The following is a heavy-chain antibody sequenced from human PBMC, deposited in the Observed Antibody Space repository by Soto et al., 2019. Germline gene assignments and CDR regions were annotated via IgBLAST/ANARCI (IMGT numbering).Heavy chain of an antibody. CDR3: ARESGGASATLDYYYFYMDV. D-gene: IGHD2-15*01. Sequence: ASVKVSCKTSGDSFNDYYIHWVRQAPGQGLEWMGWINPNGGGTKYAQKFQGRVTVTRDTSIRTVYMELSSLRSGDTAVYYCARESGGASATLDYYYFYMDVWGKGTTVTXSS. CDR1: GDSFNDYY. CDR2: INPNGGGT. V-gene: IGHV1-2*02. J-gene: IGHJ6*03.